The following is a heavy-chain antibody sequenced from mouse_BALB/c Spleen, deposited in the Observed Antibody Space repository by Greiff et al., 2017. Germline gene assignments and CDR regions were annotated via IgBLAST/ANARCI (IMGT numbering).Heavy chain of an antibody. V-gene: IGHV1-74*04. CDR2: IDPYDSET. J-gene: IGHJ2*01. D-gene: IGHD6-2*01. CDR3: ARLVSYYFDY. CDR1: CYTFTSYW. Sequence: VQLQPPGAELVGPWASVELSFKASCYTFTSYWVNWVKQRPEQGLEWIGRIDPYDSETHYNQKFKDKAILTVDKSSSTAYMQLSSLTSEDSAVYYCARLVSYYFDYWGQGTTLTVSS.